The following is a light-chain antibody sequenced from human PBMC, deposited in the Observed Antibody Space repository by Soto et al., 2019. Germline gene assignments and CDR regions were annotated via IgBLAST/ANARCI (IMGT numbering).Light chain of an antibody. V-gene: IGKV1-5*03. Sequence: DIQMTQSPSTLSASVGDRVTITCRASHSISDWLAWYQQKPGKAPKLLIYKASSLESGVPSRFSGSGSGTEFTLTISSLQPDDFATYYCQYYNTYSLVTFGPGTKVDIK. CDR3: QYYNTYSLVT. CDR1: HSISDW. CDR2: KAS. J-gene: IGKJ3*01.